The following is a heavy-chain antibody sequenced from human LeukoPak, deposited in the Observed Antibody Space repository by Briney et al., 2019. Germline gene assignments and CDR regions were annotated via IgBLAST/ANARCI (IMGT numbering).Heavy chain of an antibody. D-gene: IGHD5-24*01. J-gene: IGHJ4*02. CDR2: IIPIFGTA. CDR1: GGTFSSYA. V-gene: IGHV1-69*05. CDR3: ATRDRWLQFPFDY. Sequence: RASVKVSCKASGGTFSSYAISWVRQAPGQGLEWMGGIIPIFGTANYAQKFQGRVTITTDESTSTAYMELSSLRSEDTAVYYCATRDRWLQFPFDYWGQGTLVTASS.